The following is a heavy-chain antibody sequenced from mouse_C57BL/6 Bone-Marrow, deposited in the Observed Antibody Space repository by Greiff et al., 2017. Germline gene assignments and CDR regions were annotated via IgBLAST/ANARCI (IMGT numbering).Heavy chain of an antibody. D-gene: IGHD2-4*01. J-gene: IGHJ3*01. Sequence: DVMLVESGGDLVKPGGSLKLSCAASGFTFSSYGMSWVRQTPDKRLEWVATISSGGSYTYYPASVKGRFTISRDNAKNTLYLQMSSLKSDDTAMYYCARGYYDYLFAYWGQGTLVTVSA. CDR1: GFTFSSYG. CDR3: ARGYYDYLFAY. CDR2: ISSGGSYT. V-gene: IGHV5-6*02.